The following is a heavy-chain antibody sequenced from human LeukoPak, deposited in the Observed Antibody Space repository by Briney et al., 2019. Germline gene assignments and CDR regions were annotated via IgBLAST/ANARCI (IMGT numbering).Heavy chain of an antibody. D-gene: IGHD5-24*01. V-gene: IGHV4-59*01. Sequence: SETLSLTCTVSGGSFSNYIWSWIRQPPGEGLEWIGYIYYSGSANYNPSLKSRVTISVDMSKNQFSLKLSSVTAADTAVYYCARSRDGYSLDYWGQGTLVTVSS. CDR2: IYYSGSA. J-gene: IGHJ4*02. CDR3: ARSRDGYSLDY. CDR1: GGSFSNYI.